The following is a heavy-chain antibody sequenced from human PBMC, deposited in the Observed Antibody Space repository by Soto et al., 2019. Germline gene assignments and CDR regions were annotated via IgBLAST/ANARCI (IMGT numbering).Heavy chain of an antibody. J-gene: IGHJ4*02. CDR2: IYYSGST. CDR1: GGSISSYY. Sequence: PSETLSLTCTVSGGSISSYYWSWIRQPPGKGLEWIGYIYYSGSTNYNPSLKSRVTISVDTSKNQFSLKLSSVTAADTAVYYCARSPPLRYFDWLLPAQFDYWGQGTLVTVSS. V-gene: IGHV4-59*08. CDR3: ARSPPLRYFDWLLPAQFDY. D-gene: IGHD3-9*01.